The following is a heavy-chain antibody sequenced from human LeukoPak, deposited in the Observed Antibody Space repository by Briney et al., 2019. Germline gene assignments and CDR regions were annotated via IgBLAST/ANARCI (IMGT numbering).Heavy chain of an antibody. CDR1: GFTFSDYY. CDR3: AREKTACGGDCYDS. Sequence: PGGSLRLSCAASGFTFSDYYMNWVRQAPGKGLEWVSYISSSSTPIHYADSVKGRFTISRDNAKNSLFLQMNSLRAEDTAVYYCAREKTACGGDCYDSWGQGTLVTVSS. J-gene: IGHJ4*02. CDR2: ISSSSTPI. D-gene: IGHD2-21*01. V-gene: IGHV3-69-1*02.